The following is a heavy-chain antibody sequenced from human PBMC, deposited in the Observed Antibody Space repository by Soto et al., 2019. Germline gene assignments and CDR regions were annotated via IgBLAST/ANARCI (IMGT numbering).Heavy chain of an antibody. V-gene: IGHV3-64D*06. Sequence: EVQLVESGGGLVQPGGSLRLSCSASGFTFSSHAMHWVRQAPGKGLEYVSAISSNGGSTYYADSVKGRFTISRDNSKNTLYLQMSSLRAEDTAVYYCVKDREWLRQNFDYWGQGTLVTVSS. CDR2: ISSNGGST. CDR1: GFTFSSHA. J-gene: IGHJ4*02. CDR3: VKDREWLRQNFDY. D-gene: IGHD5-12*01.